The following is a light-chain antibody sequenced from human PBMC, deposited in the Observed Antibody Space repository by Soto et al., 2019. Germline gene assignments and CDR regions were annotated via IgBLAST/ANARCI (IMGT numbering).Light chain of an antibody. V-gene: IGKV4-1*01. CDR1: QSVLYSSNNKNY. CDR2: WAS. Sequence: DIVMTQSPDSLAVSLGERATINCKSSQSVLYSSNNKNYLAWYQQKPGQPPKLLIYWASIRESGVPDLFTGSGSGTDFTLTISSLQAEDVAVYYCQQYYSSRTFGQGTKVEIK. CDR3: QQYYSSRT. J-gene: IGKJ1*01.